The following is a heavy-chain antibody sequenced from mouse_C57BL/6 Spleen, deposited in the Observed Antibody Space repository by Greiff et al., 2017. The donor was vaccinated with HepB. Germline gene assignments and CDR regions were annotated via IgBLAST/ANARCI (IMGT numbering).Heavy chain of an antibody. J-gene: IGHJ4*01. CDR2: INPNNGGT. CDR1: GYTFTDYN. D-gene: IGHD1-1*01. Sequence: SGPELVKPGASVKIPCKASGYTFTDYNMDWVKQSHGKSLEWIGDINPNNGGTIYNQKFKGKATLTVDKSSSTAYMELRSLTSEDTAVYYCARWNYAYYYAMDYWGQGTSVTVSS. V-gene: IGHV1-18*01. CDR3: ARWNYAYYYAMDY.